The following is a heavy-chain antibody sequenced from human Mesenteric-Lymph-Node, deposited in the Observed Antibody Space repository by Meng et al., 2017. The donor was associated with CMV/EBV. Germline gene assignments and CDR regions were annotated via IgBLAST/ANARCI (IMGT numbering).Heavy chain of an antibody. CDR3: TRDRGYSYGYRYYYYGMDV. CDR1: GFTFSNAW. D-gene: IGHD5-18*01. V-gene: IGHV3-15*01. J-gene: IGHJ6*02. Sequence: GESLKISCAASGFTFSNAWMSWVRQAPGKGLEWVGRIKSKTDGGTTDYAAPVKGRFTISRDDSKNTLYLQMNSLKTEDTAVYYCTRDRGYSYGYRYYYYGMDVWGQGTTVTVSS. CDR2: IKSKTDGGTT.